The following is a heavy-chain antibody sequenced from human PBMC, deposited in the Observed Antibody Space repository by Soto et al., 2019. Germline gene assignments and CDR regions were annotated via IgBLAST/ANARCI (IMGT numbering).Heavy chain of an antibody. CDR2: IYYSGST. D-gene: IGHD3-9*01. V-gene: IGHV4-39*01. CDR3: ARHGSVSYYDILTGPTGNWFDP. Sequence: SDTLSLTCAVSGASISSSSYYWGWIRQPPGXGLEWIGSIYYSGSTYYNPSLKSRVTISVDTSKNQFSLKLSSVTAADTAVYYCARHGSVSYYDILTGPTGNWFDPWGQGTLVTVSS. J-gene: IGHJ5*02. CDR1: GASISSSSYY.